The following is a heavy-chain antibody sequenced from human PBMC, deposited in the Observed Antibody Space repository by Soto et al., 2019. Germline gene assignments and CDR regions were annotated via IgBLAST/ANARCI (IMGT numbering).Heavy chain of an antibody. CDR3: ARGRSNVV. V-gene: IGHV1-46*01. D-gene: IGHD4-4*01. CDR1: DHTFSNFY. Sequence: QVQLVQSGAAVRKPGASVGVSCKASDHTFSNFYMSWVRQTPGQGLEWMGKINPDGGATTYAQNFQGRLAITSDKSSYTVYMELTGLTSDDTAVYYCARGRSNVVWGQGTQVTVSS. J-gene: IGHJ4*02. CDR2: INPDGGAT.